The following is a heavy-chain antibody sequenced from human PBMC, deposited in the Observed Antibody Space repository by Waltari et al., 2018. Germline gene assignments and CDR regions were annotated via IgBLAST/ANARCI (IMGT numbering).Heavy chain of an antibody. Sequence: QVQLVQSGAEVKKPGASVKFSCKVSGYTLTDLAMHWVRQAPGKGLEWMGGFDPEDGETIYAQKFQGRVTMTEDTSTDTAYMELSSLRSEDTAVYYCATDPRGIVGVDAFDIWGQGTMVTVSS. CDR2: FDPEDGET. CDR1: GYTLTDLA. V-gene: IGHV1-24*01. J-gene: IGHJ3*02. CDR3: ATDPRGIVGVDAFDI. D-gene: IGHD3-10*01.